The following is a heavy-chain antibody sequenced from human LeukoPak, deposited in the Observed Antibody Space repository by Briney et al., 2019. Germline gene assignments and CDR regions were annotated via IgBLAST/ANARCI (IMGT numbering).Heavy chain of an antibody. D-gene: IGHD4-23*01. CDR3: VVTRTRGDH. CDR1: GFTFRNYW. Sequence: GGSLRLSCAASGFTFRNYWMTWVRQAPGKGLEWVANINQEGNDKYYVDSVKGRFTISRDNTKSSLFLQMNSLRAEDTAVYYCVVTRTRGDHWGQGTLVTVSS. V-gene: IGHV3-7*03. CDR2: INQEGNDK. J-gene: IGHJ4*02.